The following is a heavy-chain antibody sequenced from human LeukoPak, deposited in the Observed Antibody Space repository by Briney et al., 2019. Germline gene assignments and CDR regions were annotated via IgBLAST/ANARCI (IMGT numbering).Heavy chain of an antibody. J-gene: IGHJ4*02. CDR3: ARDSAAAIDY. CDR1: GGSISSYY. Sequence: SETLSLTCTVSGGSISSYYWSWIRQPPGKGLEWIGYIYYSGSTNYNPSLKSRVTISVDTSKSQFPLKLSSVTAADTAVYYCARDSAAAIDYWGQGTLVTVSS. D-gene: IGHD6-13*01. V-gene: IGHV4-59*01. CDR2: IYYSGST.